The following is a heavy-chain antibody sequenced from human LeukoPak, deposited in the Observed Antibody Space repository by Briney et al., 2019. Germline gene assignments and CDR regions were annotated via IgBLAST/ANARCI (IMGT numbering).Heavy chain of an antibody. Sequence: ASVKVSCKASGYTFTSYGITWVRQAPGQGLEWMGWINTYNGNTNYVQKLQGRVTMTTDTSTSTAYMELRSLRSDDTAVYYCARDIFIETNSGHPPGGYWGQGTLVTVSS. CDR2: INTYNGNT. D-gene: IGHD5-12*01. CDR1: GYTFTSYG. V-gene: IGHV1-18*01. J-gene: IGHJ4*02. CDR3: ARDIFIETNSGHPPGGY.